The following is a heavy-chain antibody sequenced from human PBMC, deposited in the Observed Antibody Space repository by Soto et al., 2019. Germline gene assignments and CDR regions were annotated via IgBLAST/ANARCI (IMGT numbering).Heavy chain of an antibody. D-gene: IGHD3-3*01. J-gene: IGHJ6*02. CDR3: ASFYDDLSNYYGMDV. V-gene: IGHV1-69*13. CDR1: GGTFSSYA. Sequence: GASVKVSCKASGGTFSSYAISWVRQAPGQGLEWMGGIIPIFGTANYAQKFQGRVTITADESTSTAYMELSSLRSEDTAVYYCASFYDDLSNYYGMDVWGQGTTVTVSS. CDR2: IIPIFGTA.